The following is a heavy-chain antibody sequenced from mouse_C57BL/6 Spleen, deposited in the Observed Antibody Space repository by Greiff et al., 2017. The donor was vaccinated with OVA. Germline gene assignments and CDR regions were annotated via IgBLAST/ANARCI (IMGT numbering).Heavy chain of an antibody. CDR3: ARTYYYGSSYFDY. CDR2: INPNNGGT. J-gene: IGHJ2*01. V-gene: IGHV1-18*01. D-gene: IGHD1-1*01. Sequence: EVQLQQSGPELVKPGASVKIPCKASGYTFTDYNMAWVKQSHGKSLEWIGDINPNNGGTIYNQKFKGKATLTVDKSSSTAYMELRSLTSEDTAVYYCARTYYYGSSYFDYWGQGTTLTVSS. CDR1: GYTFTDYN.